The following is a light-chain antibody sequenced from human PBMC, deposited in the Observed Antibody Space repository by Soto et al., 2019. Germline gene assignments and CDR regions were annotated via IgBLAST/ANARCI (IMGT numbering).Light chain of an antibody. Sequence: EVVMTHSAATLSVSPGERAILSCRASRSVNNNYLAWYQQKPGQAPRLLIYGVSTRATDTPARFSGSGSGTEFTLMISSLQSEDFAVYYCQQYDNWPITFGQGTRLEIK. CDR3: QQYDNWPIT. CDR1: RSVNNN. V-gene: IGKV3-15*01. CDR2: GVS. J-gene: IGKJ5*01.